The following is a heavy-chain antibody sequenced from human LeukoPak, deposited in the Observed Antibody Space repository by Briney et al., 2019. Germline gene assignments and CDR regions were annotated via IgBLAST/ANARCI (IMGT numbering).Heavy chain of an antibody. D-gene: IGHD2-15*01. Sequence: PGGSLRLSCAASGFAFNFYAMSWVRQAPGKGLQWVSTINANGINTYYADSVRGRFTISRDNAKNSLYLQMNSLRAEDTAVYYCARGRIYFDYWGQGTLVTVSS. CDR3: ARGRIYFDY. CDR1: GFAFNFYA. CDR2: INANGINT. V-gene: IGHV3-21*01. J-gene: IGHJ4*02.